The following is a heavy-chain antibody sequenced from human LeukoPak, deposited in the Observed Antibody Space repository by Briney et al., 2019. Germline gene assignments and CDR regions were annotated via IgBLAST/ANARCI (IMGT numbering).Heavy chain of an antibody. CDR1: GGSFTGYY. CDR2: INHSGST. J-gene: IGHJ4*02. Sequence: SETLSLTCAVNGGSFTGYYWSWIRQFPGKGLEWIGEINHSGSTNYNPSLKSRVTISVDTSKNQFSLKLSSVTAADTAVYYCASAFYSGSYLHWGQGTLVTVSS. CDR3: ASAFYSGSYLH. D-gene: IGHD1-26*01. V-gene: IGHV4-34*01.